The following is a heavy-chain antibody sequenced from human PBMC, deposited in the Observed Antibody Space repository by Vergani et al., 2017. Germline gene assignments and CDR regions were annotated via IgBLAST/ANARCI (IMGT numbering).Heavy chain of an antibody. CDR2: ITPIFGTA. Sequence: QVQLVQSGAEVKKPGSSVKVSCKASGGTFSSYAISWVRQAPGQGLEWMGGITPIFGTANYAQKFQGRVTITADESTSTAYMELSSLRSDDTAVYYCARMSPHYYGSGSYSEGGDYWGQGTLVTVSS. J-gene: IGHJ4*02. D-gene: IGHD3-10*01. CDR1: GGTFSSYA. V-gene: IGHV1-69*01. CDR3: ARMSPHYYGSGSYSEGGDY.